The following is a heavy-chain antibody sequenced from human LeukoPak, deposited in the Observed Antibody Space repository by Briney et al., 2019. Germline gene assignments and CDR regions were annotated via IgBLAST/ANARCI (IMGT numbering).Heavy chain of an antibody. CDR2: LSYDGSNK. CDR3: ARGGLRTAAAGSFDY. Sequence: GGSLRLSCAASGFTFSTSAMHWVRQAPGKGLEWVAVLSYDGSNKYYADSVEGRFTISRDNSKNTLYLQVNNLRVEDTAVYYCARGGLRTAAAGSFDYWGQGTLVTVSS. D-gene: IGHD6-13*01. V-gene: IGHV3-30*04. J-gene: IGHJ4*02. CDR1: GFTFSTSA.